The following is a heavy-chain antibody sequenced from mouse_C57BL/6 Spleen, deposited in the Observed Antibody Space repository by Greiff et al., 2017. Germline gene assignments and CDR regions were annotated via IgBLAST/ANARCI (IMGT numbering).Heavy chain of an antibody. D-gene: IGHD1-1*01. CDR3: AREGPIGSSYEDWYCEV. Sequence: QVHVQQSGPELVKPGASVKLSCKASGYTFTSYDINWVKQRPGQGLEWIGWLYPRDGSTKYNEKFKGKATLTVDTSSSTAYLELHSLTSEDSAVYFCAREGPIGSSYEDWYCEVWGTGTTGTVSS. CDR1: GYTFTSYD. CDR2: LYPRDGST. J-gene: IGHJ1*03. V-gene: IGHV1-85*01.